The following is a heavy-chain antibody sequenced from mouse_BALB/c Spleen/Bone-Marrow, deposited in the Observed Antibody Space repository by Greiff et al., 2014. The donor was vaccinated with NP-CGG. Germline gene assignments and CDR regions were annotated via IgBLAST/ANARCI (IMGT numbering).Heavy chain of an antibody. D-gene: IGHD2-4*01. CDR1: GFNIKDNY. CDR3: ARYDYVGYFDY. V-gene: IGHV14-3*02. Sequence: EVKLMESGAEFVKPGASVKLSCTASGFNIKDNYMHWVKQRPEQGLEWIGRIDPANGNTKYDPKVQGKATITADTSSNTSYLQLGSLTSEDTVVYYCARYDYVGYFDYWGQGTTLTVSS. CDR2: IDPANGNT. J-gene: IGHJ2*01.